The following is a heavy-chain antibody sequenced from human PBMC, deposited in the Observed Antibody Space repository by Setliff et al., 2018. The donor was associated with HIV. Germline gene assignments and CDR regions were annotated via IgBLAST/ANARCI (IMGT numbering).Heavy chain of an antibody. J-gene: IGHJ4*02. D-gene: IGHD2-21*02. Sequence: SETLSLTCSISGGSISSYSWSWIRQVPGKGLEWIGNIYYGGGANYKPSLKSRVTISTDWHRNQFSLKLRSVTAADTAIYYCARVGGNSRYYFDYWGQGTLVTVSS. CDR1: GGSISSYS. V-gene: IGHV4-59*12. CDR3: ARVGGNSRYYFDY. CDR2: IYYGGGA.